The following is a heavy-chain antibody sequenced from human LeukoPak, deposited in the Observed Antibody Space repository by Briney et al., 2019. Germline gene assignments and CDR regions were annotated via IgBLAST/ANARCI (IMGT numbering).Heavy chain of an antibody. J-gene: IGHJ6*03. CDR3: KGVAYYYYYYMDV. CDR1: GGSISSGGYY. V-gene: IGHV4-31*03. CDR2: IYYSGST. Sequence: SETLSLTCTVSGGSISSGGYYWSWIRQHPGKGLEWIGYIYYSGSTYYNPSLKSRVTISVDTSKNQFSLKLSSVTAADTAVYYCKGVAYYYYYYMDVWGKGTTVTVSS.